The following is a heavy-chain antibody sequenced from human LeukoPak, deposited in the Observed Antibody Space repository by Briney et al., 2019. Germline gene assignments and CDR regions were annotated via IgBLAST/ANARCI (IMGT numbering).Heavy chain of an antibody. CDR1: GFTFSDYS. CDR2: ISGSGSYI. D-gene: IGHD1-26*01. V-gene: IGHV3-21*01. CDR3: AKDVTGATPFDY. Sequence: PGGSLRLSCAASGFTFSDYSMNWVRQTPRKGLEWVSCISGSGSYIYYADSVKGRFTISRDNSKNTLYLQMNSLIAEDTAVYYCAKDVTGATPFDYWGQGTLVTVSS. J-gene: IGHJ4*02.